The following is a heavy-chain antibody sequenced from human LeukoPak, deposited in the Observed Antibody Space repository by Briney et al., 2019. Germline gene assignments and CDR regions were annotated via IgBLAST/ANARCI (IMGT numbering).Heavy chain of an antibody. V-gene: IGHV3-21*01. CDR3: ARDYYDRSGYFDS. D-gene: IGHD3-22*01. Sequence: PGGSLRLSCAASGFTFSSYSMNWVRQAPGKGLEWVSSISSGSRYIYYADSVKGRFTISRDNAKNSLYLQMNSLRAEDTAVYYCARDYYDRSGYFDSWGQGNLVTVSS. J-gene: IGHJ4*02. CDR1: GFTFSSYS. CDR2: ISSGSRYI.